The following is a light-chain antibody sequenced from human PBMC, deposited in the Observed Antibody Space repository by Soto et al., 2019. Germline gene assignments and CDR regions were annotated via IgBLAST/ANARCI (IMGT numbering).Light chain of an antibody. Sequence: EIVLTQSPGTLSLSPGERATLSCRASQSVRGSYLAWYQQKPGQAPRLLIYDASSRATGIPDWFSGSGSGTDFTLTVSRLEPEDFAVYYCQHYVSSPWTFGQGTKVEIK. CDR1: QSVRGSY. J-gene: IGKJ1*01. CDR3: QHYVSSPWT. V-gene: IGKV3-20*01. CDR2: DAS.